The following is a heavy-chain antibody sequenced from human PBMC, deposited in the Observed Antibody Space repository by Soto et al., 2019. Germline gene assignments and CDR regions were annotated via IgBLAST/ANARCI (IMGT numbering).Heavy chain of an antibody. CDR3: ARVAMIVVVIGYGGAFDI. D-gene: IGHD3-22*01. CDR1: GYTFTSYG. V-gene: IGHV1-18*01. Sequence: GASVKVSCKASGYTFTSYGISWVRQAPGQGLEWMGWISAYNGNTNYAQKLQGRVTMTTDTSTSTAYMELRSLRSDDTAVYYCARVAMIVVVIGYGGAFDIWGQGTMVTVSS. CDR2: ISAYNGNT. J-gene: IGHJ3*02.